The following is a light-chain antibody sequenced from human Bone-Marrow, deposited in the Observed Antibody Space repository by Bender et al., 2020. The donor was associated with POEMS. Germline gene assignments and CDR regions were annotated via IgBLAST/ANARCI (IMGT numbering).Light chain of an antibody. CDR1: SSNTGSGYE. Sequence: QSVLTQPPSVSGAPGQRVTISCTGSSSNTGSGYEVHWYQQLPGTAPKLLIYDNDNRPSGVPDRFSGSKSGTSASLAITGLQAEDEGDYYCQSYDNSLGGWVFGGGTKLTVL. CDR2: DND. V-gene: IGLV1-40*01. J-gene: IGLJ3*02. CDR3: QSYDNSLGGWV.